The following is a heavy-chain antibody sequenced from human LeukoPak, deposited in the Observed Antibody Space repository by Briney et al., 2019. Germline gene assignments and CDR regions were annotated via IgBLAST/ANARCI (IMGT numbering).Heavy chain of an antibody. J-gene: IGHJ6*02. V-gene: IGHV3-30-3*01. CDR2: ISYDGSNK. CDR1: GFTFSSYA. CDR3: ARGLYSSGWYLSSPGMDV. D-gene: IGHD6-19*01. Sequence: GGSLRLSCAASGFTFSSYAMHWVRQAPGKGLEWVAVISYDGSNKYYADSVKGRFTISRDNSKNTLYLQMNSLRAEDTAVYYCARGLYSSGWYLSSPGMDVWGQGTTVTVSS.